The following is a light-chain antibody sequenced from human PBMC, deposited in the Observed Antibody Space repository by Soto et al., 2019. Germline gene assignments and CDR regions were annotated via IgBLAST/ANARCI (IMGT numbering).Light chain of an antibody. CDR1: SSDVGGYNY. V-gene: IGLV2-14*01. J-gene: IGLJ1*01. CDR3: SSYTSSSTPLYV. Sequence: QSALTQPASVSGSPGQSITISCTGTSSDVGGYNYVSWYQQHPGKAPKLMIYDVSNRPSGVSNRFSGSKSGNTASLTISGLQDEDEADYYCSSYTSSSTPLYVFGAGTKVIVL. CDR2: DVS.